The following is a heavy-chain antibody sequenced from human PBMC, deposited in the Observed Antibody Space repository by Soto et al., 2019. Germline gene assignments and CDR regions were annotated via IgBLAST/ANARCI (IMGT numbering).Heavy chain of an antibody. CDR3: ARMPPMIAAAGNLDY. CDR2: ISAYNGNT. CDR1: GYTFTSYG. D-gene: IGHD6-13*01. Sequence: ASVKVSCKASGYTFTSYGISWVLQAPGQGLEWMGWISAYNGNTNYAQKLQGRVTMTTDTSTSTAYMELRSLRSDDTAVYCCARMPPMIAAAGNLDYWGQGTLVTVSS. J-gene: IGHJ4*02. V-gene: IGHV1-18*01.